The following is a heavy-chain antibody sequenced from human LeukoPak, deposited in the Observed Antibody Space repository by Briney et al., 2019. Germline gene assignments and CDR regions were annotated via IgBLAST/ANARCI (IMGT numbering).Heavy chain of an antibody. V-gene: IGHV1-46*01. CDR2: INPSGGST. CDR3: ARDPGYCTDGVCFNLDY. CDR1: GYTFISYY. J-gene: IGHJ4*02. D-gene: IGHD2-8*01. Sequence: GASVKVSCKASGYTFISYYMHWVRQAPGQGLEWMGIINPSGGSTTYAQKFQGRVTMTRDTSTNTVYMELSSLRSEDTAVYYCARDPGYCTDGVCFNLDYWGQGTLVTVSS.